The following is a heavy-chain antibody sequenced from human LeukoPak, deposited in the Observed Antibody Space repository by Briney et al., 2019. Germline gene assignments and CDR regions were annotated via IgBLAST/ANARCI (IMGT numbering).Heavy chain of an antibody. J-gene: IGHJ6*02. CDR2: IYSGGST. D-gene: IGHD3-22*01. Sequence: PWGSLRLSCAASGFTVSSNYMSWVRQAPGKGLEWVSVIYSGGSTYYADSVKGRFTISRDNFKNTLYLQMNSLRAEDTVVYYCARDKHYYDSSGYSYGMDVWGQGTTVTVSS. CDR3: ARDKHYYDSSGYSYGMDV. V-gene: IGHV3-66*01. CDR1: GFTVSSNY.